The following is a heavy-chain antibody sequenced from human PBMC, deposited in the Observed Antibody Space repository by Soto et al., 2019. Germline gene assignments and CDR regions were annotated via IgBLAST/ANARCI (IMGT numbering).Heavy chain of an antibody. D-gene: IGHD3-22*01. J-gene: IGHJ4*02. Sequence: GGSLRLSCAASGFTFSSYAMSWVRQAPGKGLEWVSAISGSGGSTYYADSVKGRFTISRDNSKNTLYLQMNSLRAEDTAVYYCANSPGRVGTYYYDSSGYYYVYWGQGTLVTVSS. CDR1: GFTFSSYA. V-gene: IGHV3-23*01. CDR2: ISGSGGST. CDR3: ANSPGRVGTYYYDSSGYYYVY.